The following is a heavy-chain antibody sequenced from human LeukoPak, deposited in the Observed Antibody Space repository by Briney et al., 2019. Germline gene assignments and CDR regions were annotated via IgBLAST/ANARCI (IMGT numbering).Heavy chain of an antibody. J-gene: IGHJ5*02. V-gene: IGHV3-64*01. CDR2: ISSNGGST. CDR1: GFTFSSYA. CDR3: ARVRGSYYGFFDP. D-gene: IGHD1-26*01. Sequence: GGSLRLSCAASGFTFSSYAMHWVRQAPGKGLEYVSAISSNGGSTYYANSVKGRFTISRDNSKNTLYLQMGSLRAEDMAVYYCARVRGSYYGFFDPWGQGTLVTVSS.